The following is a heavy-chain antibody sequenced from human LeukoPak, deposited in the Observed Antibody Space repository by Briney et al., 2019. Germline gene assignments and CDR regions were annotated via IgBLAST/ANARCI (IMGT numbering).Heavy chain of an antibody. CDR2: ISRSGGTT. V-gene: IGHV3-23*01. CDR3: AKRGGTESFYYYYYMDV. J-gene: IGHJ6*03. CDR1: GFTFSSYD. Sequence: GGSLRLSCAASGFTFSSYDMTWVRQAPGKGLEWVSLISRSGGTTYYADSVKGRFTISRDNSKNTLYLQMNSLRAEDTAEYYCAKRGGTESFYYYYYMDVWGKGTTVTVSS. D-gene: IGHD2-15*01.